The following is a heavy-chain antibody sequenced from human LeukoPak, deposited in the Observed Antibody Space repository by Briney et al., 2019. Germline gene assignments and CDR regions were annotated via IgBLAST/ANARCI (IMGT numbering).Heavy chain of an antibody. CDR3: ARESPSSGWFHAFDI. CDR1: GFTFSDYY. CDR2: ISSSSSSYT. V-gene: IGHV3-11*06. Sequence: GGSLRLSCAASGFTFSDYYMSWIRQAPGKGLEWVSYISSSSSSYTNYADSVKGRFTISRDNAENSLYLQMDSLRAEDTAVYYCARESPSSGWFHAFDIWGQGTMVTVSS. D-gene: IGHD6-19*01. J-gene: IGHJ3*02.